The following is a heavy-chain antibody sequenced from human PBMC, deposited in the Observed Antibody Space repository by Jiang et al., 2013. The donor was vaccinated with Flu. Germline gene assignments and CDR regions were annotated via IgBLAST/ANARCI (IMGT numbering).Heavy chain of an antibody. CDR2: INPSGDTT. J-gene: IGHJ4*02. V-gene: IGHV1-46*01. D-gene: IGHD4-17*01. Sequence: QLVESGAEVKKPGASVKVSCKASGYIFTSYYMHWVRQAPGQGLEWMGLINPSGDTTTHAQEFLGRVTVTRDTSTSTVYMELSSLRYEDTAVYYCATKTAVTSFDNWGQGTLVTVSS. CDR1: GYIFTSYY. CDR3: ATKTAVTSFDN.